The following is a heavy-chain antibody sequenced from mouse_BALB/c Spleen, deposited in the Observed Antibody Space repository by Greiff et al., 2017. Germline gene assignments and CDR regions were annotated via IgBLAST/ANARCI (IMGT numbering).Heavy chain of an antibody. D-gene: IGHD6-5*01. V-gene: IGHV5-12-1*01. J-gene: IGHJ4*01. Sequence: EVHLVESGGGLVKPGGSLKLSCAASGFAFSSYDMSWVRQTPEKRLEWVAYISSGGGSTYYPDTVKGRFTISRDNAKNTLYLQMSSLKSEDTAMYYCARHPYDYYAMDYWGQGTSVTVSS. CDR2: ISSGGGST. CDR3: ARHPYDYYAMDY. CDR1: GFAFSSYD.